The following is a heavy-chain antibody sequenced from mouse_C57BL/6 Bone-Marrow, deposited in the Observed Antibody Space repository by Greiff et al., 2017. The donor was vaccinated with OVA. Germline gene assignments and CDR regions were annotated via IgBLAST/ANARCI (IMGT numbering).Heavy chain of an antibody. Sequence: VQLQESGAELARPGASVKLSCKASGYTFTSYGISWVKQRTGQGLEWIGEIYPRSGNTYYNEKFKGKATLTADKSSSTAYMELRSLISEDSAVYFCARNYYGSSPWYFDVWGTGTTVTVSS. D-gene: IGHD1-1*01. V-gene: IGHV1-81*01. CDR2: IYPRSGNT. CDR1: GYTFTSYG. CDR3: ARNYYGSSPWYFDV. J-gene: IGHJ1*03.